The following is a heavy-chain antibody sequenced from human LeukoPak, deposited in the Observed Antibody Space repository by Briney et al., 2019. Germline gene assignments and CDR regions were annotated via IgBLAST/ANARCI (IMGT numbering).Heavy chain of an antibody. J-gene: IGHJ4*02. CDR1: GGSFSGYY. CDR3: ARTYYDFWSGYFDY. Sequence: PSETLSLTCAVYGGSFSGYYWGWIRQPPGKGLEWIGSIYHSGSTYYNPSLKSRVTISVDTSKNQFSLKLSSVTAADTAVYYCARTYYDFWSGYFDYWGQGTLVTVSS. V-gene: IGHV4-38-2*01. CDR2: IYHSGST. D-gene: IGHD3-3*01.